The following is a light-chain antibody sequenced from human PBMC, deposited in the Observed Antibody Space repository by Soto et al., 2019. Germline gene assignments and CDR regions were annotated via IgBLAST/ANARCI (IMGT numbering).Light chain of an antibody. V-gene: IGKV2-28*01. CDR2: LGS. J-gene: IGKJ2*01. CDR3: MQALQTPMYT. Sequence: DIVMTQSPLSLPVTPGEPASISCRSSQSLLHSNGYNYLDWYLQKPGQPPQLLIYLGSNRASGVPDRFSGSGSDTDFTLKISRVEAEDVGVYYCMQALQTPMYTFGQGTKVDIK. CDR1: QSLLHSNGYNY.